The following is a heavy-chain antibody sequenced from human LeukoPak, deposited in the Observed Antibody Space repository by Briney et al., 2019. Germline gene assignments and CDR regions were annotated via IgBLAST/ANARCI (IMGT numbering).Heavy chain of an antibody. Sequence: PSETLSLTCTVSGYSISSGYYWGWIRQPPGKGLEWIGSIYYSGSTYYNPSLKSRVTISVDTSKNQFSLKLSSVTAADTAVYYCARDVRAVAIFDYWGQGTLVTVSS. D-gene: IGHD6-19*01. V-gene: IGHV4-38-2*02. CDR2: IYYSGST. J-gene: IGHJ4*02. CDR1: GYSISSGYY. CDR3: ARDVRAVAIFDY.